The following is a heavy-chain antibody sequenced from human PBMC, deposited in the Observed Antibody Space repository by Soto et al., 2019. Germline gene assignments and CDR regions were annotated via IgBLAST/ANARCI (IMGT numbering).Heavy chain of an antibody. CDR2: IMPIIGTA. D-gene: IGHD3-10*01. CDR1: GGTFSSHV. Sequence: QEQLVQSEAEVKKPGSSVKVSCKASGGTFSSHVFNWVRQAPGQGLEWMGGIMPIIGTANYAQKFQGRVTITADESTSTAYMELSSLRSEDTAVYYCARDLEFRDGNISHLDYWGQGTLVTVSS. CDR3: ARDLEFRDGNISHLDY. J-gene: IGHJ4*02. V-gene: IGHV1-69*01.